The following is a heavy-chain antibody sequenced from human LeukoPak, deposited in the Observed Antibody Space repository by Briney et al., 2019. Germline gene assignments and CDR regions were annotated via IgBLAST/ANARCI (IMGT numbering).Heavy chain of an antibody. Sequence: ASVNVSCKASGYTFTVYYMHWVRQAPGPGLEWMGGIDPNSGTTNYAQKFQARVTMTRDTSISTAYMELSRLRSDDTAVYYCARRIATGGTTIGYWGQGTLVTVSS. CDR2: IDPNSGTT. V-gene: IGHV1-2*02. J-gene: IGHJ4*02. CDR3: ARRIATGGTTIGY. CDR1: GYTFTVYY. D-gene: IGHD6-13*01.